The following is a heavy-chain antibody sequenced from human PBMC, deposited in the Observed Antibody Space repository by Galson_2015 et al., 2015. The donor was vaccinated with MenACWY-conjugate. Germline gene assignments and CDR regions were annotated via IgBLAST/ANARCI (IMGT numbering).Heavy chain of an antibody. CDR2: IKSKTDGGTT. D-gene: IGHD3-16*01. CDR1: GFTFSNAW. CDR3: TTLGDYVWGGQYYYYGMDV. Sequence: SLRLSCAASGFTFSNAWMSWVRQAPGKGLEWVGRIKSKTDGGTTDYAAPVKGRFTISRDDSKNTLYLQMNSLKTEDTAVYYCTTLGDYVWGGQYYYYGMDVWGQGTTVTVSS. J-gene: IGHJ6*02. V-gene: IGHV3-15*01.